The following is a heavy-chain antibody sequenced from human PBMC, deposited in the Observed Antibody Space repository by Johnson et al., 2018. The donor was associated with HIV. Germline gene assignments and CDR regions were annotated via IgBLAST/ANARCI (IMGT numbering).Heavy chain of an antibody. V-gene: IGHV3-64*01. D-gene: IGHD3-22*01. J-gene: IGHJ3*02. Sequence: VQLVESGGGSVQPGEYLTLSCAASGFTFSSYAMHWVRQAPGKGLEYVSAISSNGGSTYYANSVKGRFTISRDNSKNTLYLQMGSLRAEDMAVYYCARGNITMIVVVMQAFDIWGQGTMVTVSS. CDR1: GFTFSSYA. CDR3: ARGNITMIVVVMQAFDI. CDR2: ISSNGGST.